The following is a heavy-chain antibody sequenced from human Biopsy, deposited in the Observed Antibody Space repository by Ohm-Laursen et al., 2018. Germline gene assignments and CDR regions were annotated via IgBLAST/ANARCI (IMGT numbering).Heavy chain of an antibody. V-gene: IGHV4-31*02. J-gene: IGHJ6*02. CDR1: GDSISRSDYY. D-gene: IGHD3-22*01. CDR2: IYYSGET. Sequence: TLSLTCTVAGDSISRSDYYWTWIRQHPGKGLEWIGRIYYSGETYYKPSLKSRVSMSVDTSKNQFSLKLTSVTAADTAVYYCATDRGGYKYFYGMDVWGQGTTVTVSS. CDR3: ATDRGGYKYFYGMDV.